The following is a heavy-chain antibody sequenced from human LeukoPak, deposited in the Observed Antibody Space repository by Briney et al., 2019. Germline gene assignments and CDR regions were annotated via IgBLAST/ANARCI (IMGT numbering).Heavy chain of an antibody. CDR3: ARAAPYYYDSSGYSAFDS. V-gene: IGHV3-21*01. CDR1: GFTFTNYN. J-gene: IGHJ3*02. CDR2: ITSSSRYI. Sequence: GGSLRLSCAASGFTFTNYNMNWVRQAPGKGLEWVLSITSSSRYIYYADSVKGRFTISRDNAKNSLYLQMNSLRDEDTAVYYCARAAPYYYDSSGYSAFDSWGQGTMVTVSA. D-gene: IGHD3-22*01.